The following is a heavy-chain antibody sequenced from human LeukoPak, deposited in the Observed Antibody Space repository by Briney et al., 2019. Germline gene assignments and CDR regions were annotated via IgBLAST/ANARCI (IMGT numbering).Heavy chain of an antibody. Sequence: ASVKVSCKASGYTFTGYYMHWVRQAPGQGLEWMGWINPNSGGTNYAQKFQGRVTMTRDTSISTAYMELSSLRSEDTAVYYCATTYGSGNNYFDYWGQGTLVTVSS. CDR3: ATTYGSGNNYFDY. CDR1: GYTFTGYY. J-gene: IGHJ4*02. CDR2: INPNSGGT. V-gene: IGHV1-2*02. D-gene: IGHD3-10*01.